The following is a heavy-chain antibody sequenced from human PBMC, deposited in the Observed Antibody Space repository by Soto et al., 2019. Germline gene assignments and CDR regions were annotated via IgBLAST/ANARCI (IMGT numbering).Heavy chain of an antibody. CDR1: GFTFFSYG. D-gene: IGHD3-3*01. Sequence: GGSLRLSCAASGFTFFSYGMHWVRQAPGKGLEWVAVISYDGSNKYYGDSVKGRFTISRDNSKNTLYLQMNSLRADDTAVYYCAKDRDGDLSVEARSGIDYWGQGTLVTVSS. CDR2: ISYDGSNK. CDR3: AKDRDGDLSVEARSGIDY. V-gene: IGHV3-30*18. J-gene: IGHJ4*02.